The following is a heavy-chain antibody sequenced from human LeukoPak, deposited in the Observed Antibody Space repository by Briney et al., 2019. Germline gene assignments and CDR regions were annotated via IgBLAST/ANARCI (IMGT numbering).Heavy chain of an antibody. Sequence: SETLSLTCSVSGGSISNFYWSWIRQPPGKALEWIGFIYDSGSTNYNPSLESRVTLSIDTSKNQFSLKLSSVTAADTAVYFCARGLTPYSYGSGSYYVLNWFDPWGHGTLVTVSS. CDR1: GGSISNFY. CDR3: ARGLTPYSYGSGSYYVLNWFDP. CDR2: IYDSGST. V-gene: IGHV4-59*01. J-gene: IGHJ5*02. D-gene: IGHD3-10*01.